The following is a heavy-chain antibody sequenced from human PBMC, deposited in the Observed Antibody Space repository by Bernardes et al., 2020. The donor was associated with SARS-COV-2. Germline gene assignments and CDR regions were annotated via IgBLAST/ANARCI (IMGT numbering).Heavy chain of an antibody. V-gene: IGHV3-23*01. CDR1: GFTFSSYA. CDR2: ISGSGGST. J-gene: IGHJ5*02. D-gene: IGHD3-10*01. Sequence: VGSLIRSCAASGFTFSSYAMTWVRQAPGKGLEWVSTISGSGGSTYYADSVKGRFTISRDNSKNTLYLQMNSLRAEDTAVFYCAGYGSGSYKWFDPWGQGTLVTVSS. CDR3: AGYGSGSYKWFDP.